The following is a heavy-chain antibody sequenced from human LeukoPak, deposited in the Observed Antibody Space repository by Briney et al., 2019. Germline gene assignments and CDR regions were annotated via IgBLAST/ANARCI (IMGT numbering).Heavy chain of an antibody. D-gene: IGHD6-6*01. CDR1: GGTFSSYA. CDR3: ASSSSSSGPGYYFDY. Sequence: SVKVSCKASGGTFSSYAISWVRQAPGQGLEWMGGIIPIFGTANYAQKFQGRVTITTDESTSTAYTELSSLRSEDTAVYYCASSSSSSGPGYYFDYWGQGTLVTVSS. J-gene: IGHJ4*02. CDR2: IIPIFGTA. V-gene: IGHV1-69*05.